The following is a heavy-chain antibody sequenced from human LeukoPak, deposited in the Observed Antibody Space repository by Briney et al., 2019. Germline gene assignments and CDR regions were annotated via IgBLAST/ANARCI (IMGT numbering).Heavy chain of an antibody. CDR3: ARGELPAVAGKGPPDY. V-gene: IGHV1-18*01. CDR1: GYTFTSYG. D-gene: IGHD6-19*01. CDR2: IRAYNGNI. Sequence: GASVKVSCKASGYTFTSYGISWVRQAPGQGLEWMGWIRAYNGNIDYAQKLQDRVTVTTDTSTSTAYMELRSLRSDDTAVYYCARGELPAVAGKGPPDYWGQGTLVTVSS. J-gene: IGHJ4*02.